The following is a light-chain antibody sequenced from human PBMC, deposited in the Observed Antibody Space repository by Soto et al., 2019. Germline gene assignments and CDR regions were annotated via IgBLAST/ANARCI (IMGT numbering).Light chain of an antibody. CDR1: SSDVGGYNH. V-gene: IGLV2-14*03. CDR3: NPSTSTNPHV. CDR2: DVS. Sequence: QSALTQPASVSGSPGQSITISCTGTSSDVGGYNHVSWYQQHPGKAPKLMIYDVSDRPSGVSNRFSGSKSGNTASLAISGLRLEDEVDYYGNPSTSTNPHVFGGGTQLTVL. J-gene: IGLJ2*01.